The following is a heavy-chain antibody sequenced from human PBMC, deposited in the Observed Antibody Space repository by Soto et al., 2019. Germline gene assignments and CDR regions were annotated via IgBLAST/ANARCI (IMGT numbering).Heavy chain of an antibody. CDR2: IYHSGST. J-gene: IGHJ6*04. V-gene: IGHV4-4*02. D-gene: IGHD3-16*01. CDR1: SGSISSSNW. CDR3: ARGHLISSFDPNRHSNSTHF. Sequence: PSETLSLTCAVSSGSISSSNWWSWVREPPGKGVEWIGEIYHSGSTNYNQSLKSRVTISVDKSKNQFSLKLSSVTAAATAVYYCARGHLISSFDPNRHSNSTHFSGTGPSVTVSS.